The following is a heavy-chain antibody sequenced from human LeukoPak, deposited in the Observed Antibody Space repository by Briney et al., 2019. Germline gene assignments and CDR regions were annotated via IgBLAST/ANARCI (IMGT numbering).Heavy chain of an antibody. CDR1: GGSISSSYYY. D-gene: IGHD6-13*01. V-gene: IGHV4-39*07. Sequence: PSETLSLTCTVSGGSISSSYYYWGWIRQPPGKGLEWIGSIYYSGSTYYNPSLKSRVTISVDTSKNQFSLKLSSVTAADTAVYYCARGGSWYGKSNFDYWGQGTLVTVSS. CDR2: IYYSGST. J-gene: IGHJ4*02. CDR3: ARGGSWYGKSNFDY.